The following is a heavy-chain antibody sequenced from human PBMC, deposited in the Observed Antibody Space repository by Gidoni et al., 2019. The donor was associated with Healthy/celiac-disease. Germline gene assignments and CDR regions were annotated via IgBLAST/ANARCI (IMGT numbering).Heavy chain of an antibody. Sequence: QVQLVQSGAEVKKPGASVKVSCKASGYTFTSYYMHWVRQAPGQGLEWMGIINPSGGSTSYAQKFQGRVTMTRDTSTSTVYMELSSLRSEDTAVYYCVSMGAGGYYRGYWGQGTLVTVSS. V-gene: IGHV1-46*01. CDR2: INPSGGST. CDR3: VSMGAGGYYRGY. D-gene: IGHD1-26*01. CDR1: GYTFTSYY. J-gene: IGHJ4*02.